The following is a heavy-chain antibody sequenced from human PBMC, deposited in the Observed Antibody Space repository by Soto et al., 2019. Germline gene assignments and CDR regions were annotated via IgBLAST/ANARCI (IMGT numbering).Heavy chain of an antibody. CDR1: GFTVSNYG. D-gene: IGHD2-8*01. V-gene: IGHV1-18*01. CDR2: VSANNGHT. CDR3: ARDIESVTAKHFFYYYAMDV. Sequence: ASVKVSGKASGFTVSNYGLNWVRQAPGQGLEWMGWVSANNGHTNYAQNLQGRVSMTTDTSTSTAYMELRGLRFDDTAVYYCARDIESVTAKHFFYYYAMDVWGQVTTVTVSS. J-gene: IGHJ6*02.